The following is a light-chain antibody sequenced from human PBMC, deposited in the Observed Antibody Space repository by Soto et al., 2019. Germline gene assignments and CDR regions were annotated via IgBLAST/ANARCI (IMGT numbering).Light chain of an antibody. CDR3: QQYINWPRT. J-gene: IGKJ1*01. CDR1: QSVGNN. V-gene: IGKV3-15*01. Sequence: EIVMTPSPATLSVSPGERTTLSCRASQSVGNNLAWYQQKPGQAPRLLIYGAYTRATGIPARFSGSGSGTDFTLTINSLEPEDFAVYYCQQYINWPRTFGQGTKWIS. CDR2: GAY.